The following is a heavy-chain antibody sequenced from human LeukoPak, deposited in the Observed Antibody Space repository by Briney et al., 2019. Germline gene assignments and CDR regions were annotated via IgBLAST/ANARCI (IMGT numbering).Heavy chain of an antibody. CDR3: ARERGDYYDSSGYSDSGY. CDR1: GFTFSSYS. V-gene: IGHV3-48*01. CDR2: ISSSSSTI. Sequence: GGSLRLSCAASGFTFSSYSMNWVRQAPGKGLEWVSYISSSSSTIYYADSVKGRFTISRDNAKNSLYLQMNSLRAEDTAVYYCARERGDYYDSSGYSDSGYWGQGTLVTVSS. J-gene: IGHJ4*02. D-gene: IGHD3-22*01.